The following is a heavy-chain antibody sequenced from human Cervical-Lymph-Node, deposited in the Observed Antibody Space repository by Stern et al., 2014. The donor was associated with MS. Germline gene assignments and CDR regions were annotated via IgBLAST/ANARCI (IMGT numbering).Heavy chain of an antibody. CDR1: GFTFANYG. CDR2: VSPYNGKT. CDR3: ARYDSGSADF. J-gene: IGHJ4*02. D-gene: IGHD6-19*01. V-gene: IGHV1-18*04. Sequence: VQLVESGTEVKETGASVKVSCKTSGFTFANYGIVWVRQAPGQGLEWMGWVSPYNGKTNYEQTFQGRVTMTSETSTTTAYMELRSLRSDDTAIYFCARYDSGSADFWGQGTLVTVSS.